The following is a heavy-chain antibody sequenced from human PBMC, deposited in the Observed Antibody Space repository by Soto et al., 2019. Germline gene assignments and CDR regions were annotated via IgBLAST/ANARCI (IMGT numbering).Heavy chain of an antibody. D-gene: IGHD3-9*01. CDR2: IYDSVNT. Sequence: PSETLSLTCTVSGDSLSSGGHYWSWIRQHPGKGLEWIGHIYDSVNTYYSPSLRSRVTISADMPKNQFSLNLRSVTAADTAVYYCARVDHRGYFAILTDYWGQGTLVTVSS. V-gene: IGHV4-31*03. CDR3: ARVDHRGYFAILTDY. J-gene: IGHJ4*02. CDR1: GDSLSSGGHY.